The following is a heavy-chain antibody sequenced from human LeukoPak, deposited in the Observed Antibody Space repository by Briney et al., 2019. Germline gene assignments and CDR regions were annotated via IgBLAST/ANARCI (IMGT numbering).Heavy chain of an antibody. CDR1: GGSFSGYY. V-gene: IGHV4-4*07. J-gene: IGHJ4*02. Sequence: SETLSLTCAVYGGSFSGYYWSWIRQPAGKGLEWIGRIYTSGSTNYNPSLKSRVTISVDTSKNQFSLKLSSVTAADTAVYYCARETIAVAGEWGQGTLVTVSS. CDR2: IYTSGST. CDR3: ARETIAVAGE. D-gene: IGHD6-19*01.